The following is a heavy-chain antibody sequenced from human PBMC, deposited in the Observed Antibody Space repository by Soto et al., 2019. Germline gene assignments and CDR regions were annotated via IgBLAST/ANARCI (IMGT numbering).Heavy chain of an antibody. CDR2: ISSSSSTI. CDR1: GFTFSSYS. D-gene: IGHD3-10*01. Sequence: EVQLVESGGGLVQPGGSLRLSCAASGFTFSSYSMNWVRQAPGKGLEWVSYISSSSSTIYYADSVKGRFTISRDNAKNSLYLQMNSLRAEDTAVYYCARDPFLAALTMVRGHQNYYMDVWGKGTTVTVSS. J-gene: IGHJ6*03. CDR3: ARDPFLAALTMVRGHQNYYMDV. V-gene: IGHV3-48*01.